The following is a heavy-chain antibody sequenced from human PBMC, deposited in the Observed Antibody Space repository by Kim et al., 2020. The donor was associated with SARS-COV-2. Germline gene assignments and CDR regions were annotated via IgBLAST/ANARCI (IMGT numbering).Heavy chain of an antibody. D-gene: IGHD5-18*01. CDR2: INPSGGST. V-gene: IGHV1-46*01. CDR1: GYTFTSYY. Sequence: ASVKVSCKASGYTFTSYYMHWVRQAPGQGLEWMGIINPSGGSTSYAQKFQGRVTMTRDTSTSTVYMELSSLRSEDTAVYYCAREGLKLWDLSGMDVWGQGTTVTVSS. J-gene: IGHJ6*02. CDR3: AREGLKLWDLSGMDV.